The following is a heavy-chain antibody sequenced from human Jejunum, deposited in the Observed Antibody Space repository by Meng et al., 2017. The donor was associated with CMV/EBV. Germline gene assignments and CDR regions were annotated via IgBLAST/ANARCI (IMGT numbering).Heavy chain of an antibody. CDR1: LTLGSYS. CDR2: ISRTSTYI. V-gene: IGHV3-21*01. D-gene: IGHD6-13*01. CDR3: ATEPGVASAGKIDY. J-gene: IGHJ4*02. Sequence: LTLGSYSLPWVRQARGKGLGWVSSISRTSTYIYYADFVKGRFTISRDNTRNSVYLQMNSLGADDTAVYFCATEPGVASAGKIDYWGPGTRVTVSS.